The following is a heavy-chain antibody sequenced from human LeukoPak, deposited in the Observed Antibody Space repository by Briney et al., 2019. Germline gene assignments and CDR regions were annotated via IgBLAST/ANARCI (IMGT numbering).Heavy chain of an antibody. J-gene: IGHJ5*02. CDR3: AGVAAAGTGWFDP. CDR2: INPNSGGT. CDR1: GYIFTGYY. D-gene: IGHD6-13*01. V-gene: IGHV1-2*02. Sequence: ASVKVSCKASGYIFTGYYMHWVRQAPGQGLEWMGWINPNSGGTNYAQKFQGRVTMTRDTSISTAYMELSRLRSDDTAVYYCAGVAAAGTGWFDPWGQGTLVTVSS.